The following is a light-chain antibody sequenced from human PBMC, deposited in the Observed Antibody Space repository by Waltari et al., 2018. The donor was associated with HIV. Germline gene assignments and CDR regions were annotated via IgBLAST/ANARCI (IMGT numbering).Light chain of an antibody. CDR3: QAWDSSTAV. CDR1: SSNIGSNY. V-gene: IGLV1-47*01. Sequence: QSVLTQPPSASGTPGQRVTISCSGSSSNIGSNYVYWYQQLPGTAPKLLIYRNNQRPSGVPDRFSGSKSGTSASLAISGHRSEDEADYYCQAWDSSTAVFGGGTKLTVL. CDR2: RNN. J-gene: IGLJ2*01.